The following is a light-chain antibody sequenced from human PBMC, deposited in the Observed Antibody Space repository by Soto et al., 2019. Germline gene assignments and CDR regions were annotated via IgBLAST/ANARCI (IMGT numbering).Light chain of an antibody. Sequence: EIVLTQSPGTLSLSPGERATLSCRASQSLSFSYLAWYQQKSGQAPRLLIHGAISRAAGIPDRFSGSDSGRDFTLIINGVKPEDSAVYYCQQYGSSPYTFGRGTRLEI. J-gene: IGKJ5*01. CDR2: GAI. V-gene: IGKV3-20*01. CDR1: QSLSFSY. CDR3: QQYGSSPYT.